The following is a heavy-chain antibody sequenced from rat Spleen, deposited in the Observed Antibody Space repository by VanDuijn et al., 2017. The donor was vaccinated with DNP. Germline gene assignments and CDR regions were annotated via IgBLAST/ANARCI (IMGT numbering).Heavy chain of an antibody. V-gene: IGHV5-22*01. Sequence: EVQLVESGGGLVQPGRSLKLSCAASGFTFSDYYMAWVRQAPTKGLEWVAYISYDGGSTYYGDSVKGRFTISRDNAKSTLYLQMNSLRSEDMATYYCARLPRVWGQGVMVTVSS. CDR1: GFTFSDYY. CDR2: ISYDGGST. CDR3: ARLPRV. D-gene: IGHD1-4*01. J-gene: IGHJ2*01.